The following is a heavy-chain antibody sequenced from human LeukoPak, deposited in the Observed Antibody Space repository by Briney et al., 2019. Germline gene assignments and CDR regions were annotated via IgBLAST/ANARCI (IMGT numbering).Heavy chain of an antibody. Sequence: GGSLRLSCAASGFTFSSYGMHWVRQAPGKGLEWVAVIWYDGSNKYYADSVKGRFTISRDDSKDTLYLQMNSLRTEDTAVYYCNTDPSFFVIPQWGQGTLVTVSP. J-gene: IGHJ4*02. D-gene: IGHD3-16*02. CDR3: NTDPSFFVIPQ. V-gene: IGHV3-33*01. CDR1: GFTFSSYG. CDR2: IWYDGSNK.